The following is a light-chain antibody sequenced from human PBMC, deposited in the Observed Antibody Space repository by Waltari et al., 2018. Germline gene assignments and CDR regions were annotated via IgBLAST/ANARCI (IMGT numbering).Light chain of an antibody. J-gene: IGKJ1*01. Sequence: ETVMTQSPATLSVSPGERATLSCRASQSVSTNLAWYQQKPGQAPRLLIYGASTRATGIPARFSGSGSGTAFTLTITSLQSEDFAVYYCQQYNNWPRTFGQGTKAEIK. CDR2: GAS. CDR3: QQYNNWPRT. CDR1: QSVSTN. V-gene: IGKV3-15*01.